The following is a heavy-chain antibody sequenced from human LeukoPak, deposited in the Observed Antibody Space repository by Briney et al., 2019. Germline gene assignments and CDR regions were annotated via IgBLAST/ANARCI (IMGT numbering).Heavy chain of an antibody. V-gene: IGHV1-69*04. CDR3: ARTDYSKYHIQFDY. Sequence: ASVKVSCKASGGTFSSYAISWVRQAPGQGLEWMGRIIPILGIANYAQKFQGRVTITTDESTSTAYMELSSLRSEDTAVYYCARTDYSKYHIQFDYWGQGTLVTVSS. CDR2: IIPILGIA. D-gene: IGHD4-11*01. CDR1: GGTFSSYA. J-gene: IGHJ4*02.